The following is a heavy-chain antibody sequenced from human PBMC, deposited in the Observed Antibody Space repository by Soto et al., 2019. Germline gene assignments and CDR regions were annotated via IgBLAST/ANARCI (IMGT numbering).Heavy chain of an antibody. Sequence: QVQLVQSEAEVKKPGSSVKVSCKASGGTFSSYAISWVRQAPGQGLEWMGGIIPIFGTANYAQKFQGRVTIPADESTSTAYMELSSLRSEDTAVYYCARGLAYYDSSGYLSHTFDIWGQGTMVTVSS. J-gene: IGHJ3*02. CDR3: ARGLAYYDSSGYLSHTFDI. V-gene: IGHV1-69*01. D-gene: IGHD3-22*01. CDR2: IIPIFGTA. CDR1: GGTFSSYA.